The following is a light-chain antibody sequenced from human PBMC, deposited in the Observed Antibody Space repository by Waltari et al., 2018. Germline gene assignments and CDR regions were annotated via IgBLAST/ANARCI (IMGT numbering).Light chain of an antibody. Sequence: DIQMTQSPSSLSASVGARLPITCRASQGITNDLVWYQQKPGKAPKRLIYAASTLQSGVPSRFSGSGSGTEFTLTISSLQPEDFATYYCLQHNTYPLTLGGGTKVEIK. CDR1: QGITND. J-gene: IGKJ4*01. CDR2: AAS. CDR3: LQHNTYPLT. V-gene: IGKV1-17*01.